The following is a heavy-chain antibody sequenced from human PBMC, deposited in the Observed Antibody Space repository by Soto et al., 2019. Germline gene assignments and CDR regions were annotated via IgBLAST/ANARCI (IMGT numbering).Heavy chain of an antibody. CDR3: ARVPGP. Sequence: SETRSLTCTVSGVSISSHSWSWIRQPPGEGLEWIGHVYYSGSTNYNPSLKSRVTISVDRSKNQFSLKLSSVTAADTAVYYCARVPGPWGQGTLVTVSS. CDR1: GVSISSHS. J-gene: IGHJ5*02. CDR2: VYYSGST. V-gene: IGHV4-59*11.